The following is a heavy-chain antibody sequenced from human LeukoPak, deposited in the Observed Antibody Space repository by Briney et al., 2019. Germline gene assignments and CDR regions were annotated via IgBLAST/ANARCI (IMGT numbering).Heavy chain of an antibody. V-gene: IGHV1-69*02. J-gene: IGHJ4*02. D-gene: IGHD3-22*01. CDR3: ARIVRVYYDSSGYFERAFDY. Sequence: SVKVSCKASGDTFSSYTISWVRQAPGQGLEWMGRIIPILGIANYAQKFQGRVTITADKSTSTAYMELSSLRSEDTAVYYCARIVRVYYDSSGYFERAFDYWGQGTLVTVSS. CDR1: GDTFSSYT. CDR2: IIPILGIA.